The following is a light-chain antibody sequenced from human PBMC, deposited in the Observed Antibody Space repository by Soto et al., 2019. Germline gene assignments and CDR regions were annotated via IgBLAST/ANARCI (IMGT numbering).Light chain of an antibody. J-gene: IGKJ2*01. CDR2: DAS. CDR1: QSISGW. Sequence: DIQMTQSPYTLSPSVGDRVSITCRASQSISGWLAWYQQKPGKAPKLLIYDASSLESGVPSRFSSSGSVTEFSLTISRLQPDDFATYYCQQYNSYSVNAFGQGTKLEIK. V-gene: IGKV1-5*01. CDR3: QQYNSYSVNA.